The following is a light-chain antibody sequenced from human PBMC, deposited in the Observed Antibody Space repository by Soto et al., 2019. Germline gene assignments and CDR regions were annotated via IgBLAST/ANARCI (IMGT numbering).Light chain of an antibody. CDR2: DVS. J-gene: IGLJ1*01. CDR1: SSDVGNYNR. Sequence: QSVLTQPPSVSGSPGQSVTISCTGTSSDVGNYNRVSWYQQPPGTAPKLMIYDVSSRPSGVPDRFSGSKSGNTASLTISGLQAEDEADYYCSSYTTSSTYVFGTGTKVTVL. CDR3: SSYTTSSTYV. V-gene: IGLV2-18*02.